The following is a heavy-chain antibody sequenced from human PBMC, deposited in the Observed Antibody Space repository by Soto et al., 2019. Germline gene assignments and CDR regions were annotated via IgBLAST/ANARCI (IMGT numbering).Heavy chain of an antibody. CDR3: AREPATAKPEGVDF. D-gene: IGHD1-1*01. V-gene: IGHV1-2*02. Sequence: ASVKASCKASGYTFSDYYMHWVRQAPGQGLEWMGWINPNSGGTKYAPKFQGGVTMTRDTSITTAYMELSRLRSGDTAVYYCAREPATAKPEGVDFWGQGTLVTVSS. CDR2: INPNSGGT. J-gene: IGHJ4*02. CDR1: GYTFSDYY.